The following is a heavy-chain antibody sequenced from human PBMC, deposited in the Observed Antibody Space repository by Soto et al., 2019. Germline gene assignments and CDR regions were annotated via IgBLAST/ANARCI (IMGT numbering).Heavy chain of an antibody. CDR3: AREHSSGWYGLFDY. D-gene: IGHD6-19*01. Sequence: EVQLVESGGGLIQPGGSLRLSCAASGFTVSSNYMSWVRQAPGKGLEWVSVIYSGGSTYYADSVKGRFTISRDNSKNTLYLQMNSLRAEDTAVYYCAREHSSGWYGLFDYWGQGTLVTVSS. CDR1: GFTVSSNY. V-gene: IGHV3-66*03. J-gene: IGHJ4*02. CDR2: IYSGGST.